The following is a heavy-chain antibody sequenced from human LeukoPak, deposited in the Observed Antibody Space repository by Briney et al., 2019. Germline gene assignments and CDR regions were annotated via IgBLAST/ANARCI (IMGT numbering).Heavy chain of an antibody. D-gene: IGHD2-2*01. CDR3: AKSLGYRSSTSCYAVDY. Sequence: GGSLRLSCAASGFTFSSYAMSWVRQAPGKGLEWVSAISGSGGSTYYADSVKGRFTISRDNSKNTLYLQMNSLRAEDTAVYYCAKSLGYRSSTSCYAVDYWGQGTLVTVSS. V-gene: IGHV3-23*01. CDR1: GFTFSSYA. J-gene: IGHJ4*02. CDR2: ISGSGGST.